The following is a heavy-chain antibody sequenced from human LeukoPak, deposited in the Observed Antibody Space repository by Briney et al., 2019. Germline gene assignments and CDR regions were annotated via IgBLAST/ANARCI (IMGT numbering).Heavy chain of an antibody. CDR3: ARYYGAQGNL. CDR2: IYYSGST. V-gene: IGHV4-31*03. J-gene: IGHJ2*01. D-gene: IGHD4-17*01. CDR1: GGSISSGGYY. Sequence: SETLSLTCTVSGGSISSGGYYWSWIRQHPGKGLEWIGYIYYSGSTYYNPSLKSRVTISVDTSKNQFSLKLSSATAADTAVYYCARYYGAQGNLWGRGTLVTVSS.